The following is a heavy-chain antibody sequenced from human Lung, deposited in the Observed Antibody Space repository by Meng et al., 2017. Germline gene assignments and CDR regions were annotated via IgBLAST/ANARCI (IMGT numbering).Heavy chain of an antibody. V-gene: IGHV3-15*01. CDR1: GFTFSNAW. CDR2: MKSNVDGGTV. J-gene: IGHJ4*01. CDR3: SGHVDY. Sequence: EVQLVAAGGVFVKPGGSLRLSCAASGFTFSNAWMTWVRQAPGKGLEWIGRMKSNVDGGTVDYAAAVKGRFFISRDDSENTFYLQMNSLKTEDTAVYYCSGHVDYWGHGTLVTVSS.